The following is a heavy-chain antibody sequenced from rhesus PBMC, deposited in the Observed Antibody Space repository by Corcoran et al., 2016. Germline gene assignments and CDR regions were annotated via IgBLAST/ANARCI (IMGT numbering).Heavy chain of an antibody. V-gene: IGHV4-106*01. CDR2: IYGGGGGT. D-gene: IGHD4-23*01. Sequence: QVQLQESGPGLVKPSETLSLTCAVSGGSISDDYYWSWIRQPPGKGLGWMGSIYGGGGGTNSNPSLKNRVPISIHTSKNQFSLKLSSVTAADTAVYYCARALYSNYLTWGQGVLVTVSS. CDR1: GGSISDDYY. CDR3: ARALYSNYLT. J-gene: IGHJ4*01.